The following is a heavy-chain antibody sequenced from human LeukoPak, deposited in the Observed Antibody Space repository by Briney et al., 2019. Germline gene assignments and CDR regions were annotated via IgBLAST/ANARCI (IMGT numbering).Heavy chain of an antibody. J-gene: IGHJ4*02. CDR2: ISYDGSNK. V-gene: IGHV3-30*04. D-gene: IGHD1-26*01. CDR1: GFTFSSYA. CDR3: ARDSIGGATTLDY. Sequence: GGSLRLSCAASGFTFSSYAMHWVRQAPGKGLEWVAVISYDGSNKYYADSVKGRFTISRGNSKNTLYLQMNSLRAEDTAVYYCARDSIGGATTLDYWGQGTLVTVSS.